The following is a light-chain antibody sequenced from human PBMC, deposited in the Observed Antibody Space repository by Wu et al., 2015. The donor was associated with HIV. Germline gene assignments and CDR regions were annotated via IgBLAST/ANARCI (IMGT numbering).Light chain of an antibody. CDR1: QSIKSY. CDR3: QQYGSSPLT. V-gene: IGKV3-20*01. Sequence: EIVLTQSPDTLSLSPGERATLSCRASQSIKSYLAWYQQKPGQAPRLLIYGASRRATGIPDRFSGSEFGTDSTLFISRLEPEDFAVYYCQQYGSSPLTFGGGTKVEIK. J-gene: IGKJ4*01. CDR2: GAS.